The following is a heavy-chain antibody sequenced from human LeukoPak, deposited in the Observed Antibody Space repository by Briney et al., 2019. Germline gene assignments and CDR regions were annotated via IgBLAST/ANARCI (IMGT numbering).Heavy chain of an antibody. CDR3: GKTTVGYSSGQKPAWPVDY. V-gene: IGHV3-23*01. D-gene: IGHD5-18*01. Sequence: PGGSLRLSCEASGFTFGSHALYWVRQAPGKGLEWVAGIFGSGGSPHYADPVKGRFTISRDNSRNTVYLQINRLRAEDTAVYYGGKTTVGYSSGQKPAWPVDYWGQGTLVTVSS. CDR2: IFGSGGSP. CDR1: GFTFGSHA. J-gene: IGHJ4*02.